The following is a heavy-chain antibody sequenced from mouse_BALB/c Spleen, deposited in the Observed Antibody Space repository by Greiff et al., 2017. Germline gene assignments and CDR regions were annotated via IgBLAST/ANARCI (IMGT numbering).Heavy chain of an antibody. Sequence: VQLQQSGAELVRPGVSVKISCKGSGYTFTDYAMPWVKQSHAKSLAWMGVISTYYGDASCNQKLKGKATMTVDKSSSTAYMGLARLTSEDSAIYNGARWGWSKEYYIDYWGQGTTLTVSS. CDR3: ARWGWSKEYYIDY. V-gene: IGHV1S137*01. J-gene: IGHJ2*01. CDR2: ISTYYGDA. CDR1: GYTFTDYA. D-gene: IGHD1-3*01.